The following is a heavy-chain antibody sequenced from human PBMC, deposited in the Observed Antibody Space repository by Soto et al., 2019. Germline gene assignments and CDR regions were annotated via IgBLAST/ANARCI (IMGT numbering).Heavy chain of an antibody. V-gene: IGHV3-66*01. CDR3: VNAISSITSDHY. D-gene: IGHD2-8*01. CDR1: GFIVSNTY. J-gene: IGHJ4*02. CDR2: IYSGGST. Sequence: EVQLVESGGGLVQPGGSLRLSCAASGFIVSNTYMSWVRQAPGKGLEWVSFIYSGGSTFYADSVKGRFTVSRDSSTNMLHLQMSSLTAEDTAVYYCVNAISSITSDHYFGQGTLVTVSS.